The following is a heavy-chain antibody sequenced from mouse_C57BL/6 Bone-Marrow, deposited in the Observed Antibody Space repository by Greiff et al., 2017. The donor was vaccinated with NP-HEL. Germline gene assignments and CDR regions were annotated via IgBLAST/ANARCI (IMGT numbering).Heavy chain of an antibody. J-gene: IGHJ4*01. V-gene: IGHV2-2*01. CDR2: IWSGGST. Sequence: QVQLQQSGPGLVQPSQSLSITCTVSGFSLTSYGVHWVRQSPGKGLEWLGVIWSGGSTDYNAAFISRLSISKDNSKSQVFFKMNSLQADDTAIYYCARWDTVVAPYAMYYWGQGTSVTVSS. CDR1: GFSLTSYG. CDR3: ARWDTVVAPYAMYY. D-gene: IGHD1-1*01.